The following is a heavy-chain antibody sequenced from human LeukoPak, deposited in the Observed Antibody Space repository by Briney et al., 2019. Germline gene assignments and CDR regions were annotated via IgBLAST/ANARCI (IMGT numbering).Heavy chain of an antibody. D-gene: IGHD3-3*01. V-gene: IGHV4-39*01. CDR3: ASRMGNGFWSGYYQFDY. J-gene: IGHJ4*02. Sequence: PSETLSLTCTVSGGSISSSSYYWGWIRQPPGKGLEWIGSIYYSGSTYYNPSLKSRVTISVDTSKNQFSLKLSSVTAADTAVYYCASRMGNGFWSGYYQFDYWGQGTLVTVSS. CDR1: GGSISSSSYY. CDR2: IYYSGST.